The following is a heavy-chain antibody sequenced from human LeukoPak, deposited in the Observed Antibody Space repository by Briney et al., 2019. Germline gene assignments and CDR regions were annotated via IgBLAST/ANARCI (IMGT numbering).Heavy chain of an antibody. Sequence: SGGSLRLSCAAFRFSFSNYWMRWVRQAPGKGLVWVSRVKSDGSNPSYADSVKGRFTISRDNAENMLYLQMNTLGAEDTAVYYCVAVTKAWGQGTLVTVSS. CDR3: VAVTKA. J-gene: IGHJ4*02. CDR2: VKSDGSNP. V-gene: IGHV3-74*01. CDR1: RFSFSNYW. D-gene: IGHD4-17*01.